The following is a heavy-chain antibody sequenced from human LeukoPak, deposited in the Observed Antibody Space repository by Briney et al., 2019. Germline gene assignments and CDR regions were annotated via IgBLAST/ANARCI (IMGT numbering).Heavy chain of an antibody. Sequence: GRSLRLSCAASGFTFSSYEMNWVRQAPGKGLEWVSYISSSGSTIYYADSVKGRFTISRDNAKNSLYLQMNSLRAEDTAVYYCARGYGDYRRYYYYGMDVWGKGTTVTVSS. CDR3: ARGYGDYRRYYYYGMDV. V-gene: IGHV3-48*03. J-gene: IGHJ6*04. CDR2: ISSSGSTI. CDR1: GFTFSSYE. D-gene: IGHD4-17*01.